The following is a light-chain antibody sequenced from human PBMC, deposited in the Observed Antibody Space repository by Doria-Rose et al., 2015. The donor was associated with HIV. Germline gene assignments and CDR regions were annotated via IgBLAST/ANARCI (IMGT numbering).Light chain of an antibody. Sequence: TQSPGTLSLSPGERATLSCRASQSFSSTYLAWYQQKPGQAPSLLIYDGSTRATGIPDRFSASGSGTDFTLTINSLEPEDLALYYCHQCGTSWTFGQGTKVEI. CDR1: QSFSSTY. V-gene: IGKV3-20*01. CDR3: HQCGTSWT. CDR2: DGS. J-gene: IGKJ1*01.